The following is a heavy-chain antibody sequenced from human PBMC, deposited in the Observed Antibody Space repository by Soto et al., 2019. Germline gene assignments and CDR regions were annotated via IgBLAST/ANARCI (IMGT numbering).Heavy chain of an antibody. CDR3: ARELVPAANTRLYYYYIDA. J-gene: IGHJ6*03. CDR2: ISAYNGNT. D-gene: IGHD2-2*01. CDR1: GYTFTSYG. Sequence: QVQLVQSGAEVKKPGASVKVSCKASGYTFTSYGISWVRQAPGQGLEWMGWISAYNGNTNYARELQGRVTMTTATSTSTAYMELRSRKSDDTAVYYCARELVPAANTRLYYYYIDAWVKGTTVTVSS. V-gene: IGHV1-18*01.